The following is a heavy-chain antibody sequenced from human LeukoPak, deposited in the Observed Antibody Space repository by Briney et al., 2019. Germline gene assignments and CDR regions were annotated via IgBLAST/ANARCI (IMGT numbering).Heavy chain of an antibody. D-gene: IGHD3-9*01. CDR1: GGSISSGGYC. V-gene: IGHV4-31*03. CDR3: AKLNYDILTGPDY. Sequence: SETLSLTCIVSGGSISSGGYCWSWIRQHPGKGLEWIGYIYYSGSTYYNPSLKSRVTISVDTSKNQFSLKLSSVTAADTAVDYCAKLNYDILTGPDYWGQGTLVTVSS. CDR2: IYYSGST. J-gene: IGHJ4*02.